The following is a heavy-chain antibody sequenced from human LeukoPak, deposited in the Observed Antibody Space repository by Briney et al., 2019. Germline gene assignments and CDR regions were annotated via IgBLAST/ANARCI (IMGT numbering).Heavy chain of an antibody. J-gene: IGHJ4*02. CDR2: ISAYNGNT. D-gene: IGHD5-12*01. Sequence: GASVKVSCKASGYTFTSYGISWVRQAPGQGLEWMGWISAYNGNTNYSQKFQGRVTITRDTSASTAYMELSSLRSEDTAVYYCARVADSGYVGYYFDYWGQGTLVTVSS. CDR3: ARVADSGYVGYYFDY. V-gene: IGHV1-18*01. CDR1: GYTFTSYG.